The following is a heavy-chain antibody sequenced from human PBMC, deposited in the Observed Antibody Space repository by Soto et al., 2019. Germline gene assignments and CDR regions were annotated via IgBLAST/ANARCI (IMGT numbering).Heavy chain of an antibody. CDR2: INTFNGNA. CDR3: ARDLWYGAEKEDY. V-gene: IGHV1-18*01. CDR1: GYTFSSFG. D-gene: IGHD3-10*01. Sequence: QVRLVQSGAEVKKPGASVRLSCKTSGYTFSSFGVSWVRQAPGQGLEWMGWINTFNGNANTAQKFQGRVSMTMDTSTTTVYMDLTSLTSDDTAVYYCARDLWYGAEKEDYWGQGTLVTVS. J-gene: IGHJ4*02.